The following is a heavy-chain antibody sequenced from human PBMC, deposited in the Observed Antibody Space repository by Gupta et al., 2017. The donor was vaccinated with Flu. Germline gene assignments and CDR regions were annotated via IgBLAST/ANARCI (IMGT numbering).Heavy chain of an antibody. D-gene: IGHD5-18*01. CDR2: ITHSGST. J-gene: IGHJ4*02. V-gene: IGHV4-34*01. CDR3: ARVKYTLGYSNSLYVDY. Sequence: YWSWIRQPPGKGLEWIGEITHSGSTNYNPSLKSRVTISVDTSKNQYSLKLTSVTAADTAVYYWARVKYTLGYSNSLYVDYWGQGTLVAVSS. CDR1: Y.